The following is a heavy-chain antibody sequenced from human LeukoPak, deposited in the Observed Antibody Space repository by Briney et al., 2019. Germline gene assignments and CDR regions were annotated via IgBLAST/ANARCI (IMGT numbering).Heavy chain of an antibody. D-gene: IGHD3-22*01. Sequence: ASVKVSCTASGYTFTSYDINWVRQATGQGLEWMGWMNPNSGNTGYAQKFQGRVTITRNTSISTAYMELSSLRSEDTAVYYCARGLRDSYYDSSGYHFDYWGQGTLVTVSS. J-gene: IGHJ4*02. CDR1: GYTFTSYD. CDR2: MNPNSGNT. CDR3: ARGLRDSYYDSSGYHFDY. V-gene: IGHV1-8*03.